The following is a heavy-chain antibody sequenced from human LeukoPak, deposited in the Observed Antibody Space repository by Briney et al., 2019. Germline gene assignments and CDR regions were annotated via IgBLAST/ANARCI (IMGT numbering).Heavy chain of an antibody. CDR1: GFTFDDYA. CDR3: ASLLAAFDI. J-gene: IGHJ3*02. V-gene: IGHV3-9*01. CDR2: ISWNSGSI. Sequence: GGSLRLSCAASGFTFDDYAMHWVRQAPGKGLEWVSGISWNSGSIGYAGSVKGRFTISRDNAKNSLYLQMNSLRAEDTALYYCASLLAAFDIWGQGTMVTVSS.